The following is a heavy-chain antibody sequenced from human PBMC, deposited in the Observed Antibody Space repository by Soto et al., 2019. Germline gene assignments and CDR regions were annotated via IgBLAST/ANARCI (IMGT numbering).Heavy chain of an antibody. J-gene: IGHJ5*02. D-gene: IGHD3-10*01. CDR1: GGSISSYY. CDR3: ARASPPTMVRGVDWFDP. V-gene: IGHV4-59*01. CDR2: IYYSGST. Sequence: PSETLSLTSTVSGGSISSYYWSWIRQPPGKGLEWIGYIYYSGSTNYNPSLKSRVTVSVDTSKNQFSLKLSSVTAADTAVYYCARASPPTMVRGVDWFDPWGQGTLVTVCS.